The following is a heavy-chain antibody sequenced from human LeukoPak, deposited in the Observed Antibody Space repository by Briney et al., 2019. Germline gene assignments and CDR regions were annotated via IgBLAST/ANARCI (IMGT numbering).Heavy chain of an antibody. Sequence: PSETLSLTCAIYGGSFSGYYWSWIRQPPGKGLEWIGEINHSGSTNYNPSLKSRVTISVDTSKNQFSLKLSPVTAADTAVYYCASSTRYPSGNWGQGTLVTVSS. D-gene: IGHD3-10*01. CDR3: ASSTRYPSGN. J-gene: IGHJ4*02. CDR2: INHSGST. CDR1: GGSFSGYY. V-gene: IGHV4-34*01.